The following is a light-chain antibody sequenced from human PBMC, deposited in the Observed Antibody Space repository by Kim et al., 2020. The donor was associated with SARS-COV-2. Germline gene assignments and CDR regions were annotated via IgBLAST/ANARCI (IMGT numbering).Light chain of an antibody. V-gene: IGLV2-11*03. CDR3: CSYAGSYTWV. CDR1: SSAVGGYDL. J-gene: IGLJ3*02. CDR2: DVS. Sequence: GQPVTISGTGTSSAVGGYDLVSWYQQHPGKAPKLMICDVSNRPSGVPDRFSGSKSGNTASLTISGLQADDEADYYCCSYAGSYTWVFGGGTQLTVL.